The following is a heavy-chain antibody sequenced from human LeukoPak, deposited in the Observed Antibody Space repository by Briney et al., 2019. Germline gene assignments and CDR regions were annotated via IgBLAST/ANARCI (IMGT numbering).Heavy chain of an antibody. J-gene: IGHJ4*02. Sequence: DSVKVPCKASGYTFTDYYIHWVRQAPGQGLEWMGWINPKSGDTNYAQKFQGRVTMTRDTSISTAYMELSGLTSDDTSVYYCARDPAVLPNYVEIPAHAGFDSWGLGILVTVSA. D-gene: IGHD2-2*01. CDR2: INPKSGDT. CDR1: GYTFTDYY. V-gene: IGHV1-2*02. CDR3: ARDPAVLPNYVEIPAHAGFDS.